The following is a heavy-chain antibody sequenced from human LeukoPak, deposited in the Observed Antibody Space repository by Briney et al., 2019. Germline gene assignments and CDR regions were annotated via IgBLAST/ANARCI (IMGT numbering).Heavy chain of an antibody. CDR2: VRSKANSYAT. D-gene: IGHD6-19*01. V-gene: IGHV3-73*01. CDR3: TRQFPQKQWLGIDY. J-gene: IGHJ4*02. CDR1: GFTLSGSA. Sequence: GGCLRLSSVPSGFTLSGSAMHCDRPASGKGRGWVGRVRSKANSYATTYAASVKGRFTISRDASKSTAYLQRSGLKTEDTPVYYCTRQFPQKQWLGIDYCGQGTLVTVSP.